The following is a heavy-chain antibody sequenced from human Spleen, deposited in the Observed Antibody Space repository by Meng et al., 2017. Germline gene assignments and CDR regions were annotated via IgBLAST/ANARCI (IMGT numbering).Heavy chain of an antibody. D-gene: IGHD2-21*02. CDR2: INPTGDYT. J-gene: IGHJ5*02. Sequence: QVQLVQSGVDVKKPGASVKVSCKASGFTFTRYWMHWVRQAPGKGLEWMGIINPTGDYTSYTQNFQGRVTMTRDTSTSTVYMELSSLRSEDTAVYYCARDNSVGDIAWWFDPWGQGTLVTVSS. V-gene: IGHV1-46*03. CDR3: ARDNSVGDIAWWFDP. CDR1: GFTFTRYW.